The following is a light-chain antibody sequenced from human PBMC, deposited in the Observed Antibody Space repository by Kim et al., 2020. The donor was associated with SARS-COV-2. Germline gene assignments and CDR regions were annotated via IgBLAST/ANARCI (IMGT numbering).Light chain of an antibody. CDR1: NIGSKS. CDR3: QVWDSSSDHPWV. V-gene: IGLV3-21*04. Sequence: VSVAPGKTARITCGGNNIGSKSVHWYQQKPGQAPVLVIYYDSDRPSGIPERFSGSNSGNTATLTISRVEAGDEGEYYCQVWDSSSDHPWVFGGGTQLTVL. J-gene: IGLJ3*02. CDR2: YDS.